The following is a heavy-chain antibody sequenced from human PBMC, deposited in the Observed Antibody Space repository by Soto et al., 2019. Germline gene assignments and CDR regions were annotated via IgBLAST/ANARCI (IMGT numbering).Heavy chain of an antibody. J-gene: IGHJ6*02. CDR2: FDPEDGET. CDR3: ATGDRVGATEYYYYGMDV. Sequence: WASVKVSCKVSGYTLTELSMHWVRQAPGKGLEWMGGFDPEDGETIYAQKFQGRVTMTEDTSTDTAYMELSSLRSEDTAVYYCATGDRVGATEYYYYGMDVWGQGTTVTVSS. CDR1: GYTLTELS. V-gene: IGHV1-24*01. D-gene: IGHD1-26*01.